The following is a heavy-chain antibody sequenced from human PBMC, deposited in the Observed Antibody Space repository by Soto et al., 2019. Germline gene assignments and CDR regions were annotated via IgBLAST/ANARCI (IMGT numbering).Heavy chain of an antibody. J-gene: IGHJ6*02. Sequence: ASVKVSCKASGYTFTSYGISWVRQAPGQGLEWMGWISAYNGNTNYAQKHQGRVTMTTDTSTSTAYMELRSLRSDDTAVYYCAIDVPLRLGELSLYSNPNYYYYGMDVWGQGTTVTVSS. CDR2: ISAYNGNT. D-gene: IGHD3-16*02. CDR3: AIDVPLRLGELSLYSNPNYYYYGMDV. V-gene: IGHV1-18*01. CDR1: GYTFTSYG.